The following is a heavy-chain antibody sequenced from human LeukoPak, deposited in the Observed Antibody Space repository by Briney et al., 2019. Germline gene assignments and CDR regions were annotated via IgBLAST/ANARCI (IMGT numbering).Heavy chain of an antibody. Sequence: PGGSLRLSCAASEFSFSSYWMSWVRQAPGKGLEWVGNIKEDGSEKYYVDAVKGRFTISRDNAKNSLYLQMNSLRAEDTAVYYCARPAYPRHDSSGYYLEWGQGTLVTVSS. V-gene: IGHV3-7*01. CDR3: ARPAYPRHDSSGYYLE. CDR1: EFSFSSYW. D-gene: IGHD3-22*01. J-gene: IGHJ4*02. CDR2: IKEDGSEK.